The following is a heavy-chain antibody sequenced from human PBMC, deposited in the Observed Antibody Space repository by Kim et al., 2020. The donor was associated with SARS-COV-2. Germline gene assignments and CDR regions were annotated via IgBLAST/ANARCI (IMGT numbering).Heavy chain of an antibody. J-gene: IGHJ4*02. CDR1: GFTFSSYS. D-gene: IGHD4-17*01. CDR3: ARSTTVTGDIDY. CDR2: ISSSSSYI. Sequence: GGSLRLSCAASGFTFSSYSMNWVRQAPGKGLEWVSSISSSSSYIYYADSVKGRFTISRDNAKNSLYLQMNSLRAEDTAVYYCARSTTVTGDIDYWGQGTLVTVSS. V-gene: IGHV3-21*01.